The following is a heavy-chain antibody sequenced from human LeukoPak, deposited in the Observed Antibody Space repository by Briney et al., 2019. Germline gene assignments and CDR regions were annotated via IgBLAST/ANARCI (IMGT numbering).Heavy chain of an antibody. Sequence: SETLSLTCTVSGGSISSYYWSWIRQPPGKGLEWIGYIYYSGSTNYNPSLKSRVTISVDTFKNQFSLKLSSVTAADTAVYYSARGGYDFWSGYFDYWGQGTLVTVSS. CDR1: GGSISSYY. D-gene: IGHD3-3*01. J-gene: IGHJ4*02. V-gene: IGHV4-59*01. CDR2: IYYSGST. CDR3: ARGGYDFWSGYFDY.